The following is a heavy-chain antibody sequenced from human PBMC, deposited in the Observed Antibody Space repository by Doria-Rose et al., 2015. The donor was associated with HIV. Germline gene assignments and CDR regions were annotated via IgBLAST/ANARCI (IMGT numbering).Heavy chain of an antibody. Sequence: VTLKESGPVLVKPTETLTLTCTASGVSLSSPGMGVSWIRQPPGKALEWLANIFSDDDRSYKTSLKSRLTISRGTSKSQVVLTMTDMDPVDTATYYCARIKSSRWYHKYYFDFWGQGTLVVVSA. J-gene: IGHJ4*02. CDR1: GVSLSSPGMG. D-gene: IGHD6-13*01. CDR2: IFSDDDR. V-gene: IGHV2-26*01. CDR3: ARIKSSRWYHKYYFDF.